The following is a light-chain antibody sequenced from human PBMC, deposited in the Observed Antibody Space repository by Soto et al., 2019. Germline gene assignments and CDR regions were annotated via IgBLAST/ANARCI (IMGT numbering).Light chain of an antibody. J-gene: IGKJ1*01. Sequence: AIQLTQSPSSLSASVVDRVTITFRASQGISSALAWYQQKPGKAPKVLISDASRLETGVPSRFSGSGYGTDFTLTITSLQTDDFGTYHCQQYDVHPKTFGQGTKVDIK. CDR1: QGISSA. CDR3: QQYDVHPKT. CDR2: DAS. V-gene: IGKV1-13*02.